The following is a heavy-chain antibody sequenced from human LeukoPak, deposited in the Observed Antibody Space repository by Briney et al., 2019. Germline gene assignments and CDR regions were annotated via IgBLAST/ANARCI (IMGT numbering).Heavy chain of an antibody. CDR2: IYSSGTT. CDR3: ARVGEYGSGSL. Sequence: PSETLSLTCTVSGDSISSSNYYWNWIRQPPGKGLEWIGNIYSSGTTHHHPSLKSRLTISVDTSKNQFSLKLSSVTAADTAVYYCARVGEYGSGSLWGQGTLVTVSS. J-gene: IGHJ4*02. V-gene: IGHV4-39*07. D-gene: IGHD3-10*01. CDR1: GDSISSSNYY.